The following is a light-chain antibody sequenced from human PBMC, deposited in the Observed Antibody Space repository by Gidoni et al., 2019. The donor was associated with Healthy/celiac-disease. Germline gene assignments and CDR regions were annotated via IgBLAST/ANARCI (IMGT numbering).Light chain of an antibody. J-gene: IGKJ4*01. V-gene: IGKV2-28*01. CDR2: LGS. Sequence: DIVMTQSPLSLPVTPVEPASISCRSSQSLLHSNGYNYLDWYLQKPGQSPQLLIYLGSNRASGVPDRFSGSGSGTDFTLKISRVEAEDVGVYYCMQALLALTFGGGTKVEIK. CDR3: MQALLALT. CDR1: QSLLHSNGYNY.